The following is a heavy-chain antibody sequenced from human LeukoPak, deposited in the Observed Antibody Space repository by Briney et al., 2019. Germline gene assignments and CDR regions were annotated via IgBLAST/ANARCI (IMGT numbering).Heavy chain of an antibody. CDR1: GFTFSSYA. D-gene: IGHD4-11*01. CDR2: ISGSGDST. Sequence: GGSLRLSCAASGFTFSSYAMRWVRQAPGKGLEWVSSISGSGDSTYYADSVKGRFTISRDNSKNTLYLQMDSLRAEDTAVYYCADSNYWYPVDYWGQGTLVTVSS. CDR3: ADSNYWYPVDY. J-gene: IGHJ4*02. V-gene: IGHV3-23*01.